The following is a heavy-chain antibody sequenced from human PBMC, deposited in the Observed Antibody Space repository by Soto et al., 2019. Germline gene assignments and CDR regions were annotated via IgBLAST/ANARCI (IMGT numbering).Heavy chain of an antibody. Sequence: QVQLQESGPGLVKPSQTLSLRCTVSGGSISSVNYYWNWIRQDPGKGLEWIGYIDYSGSTSYRPFLKRRITISIDTSKNDFSLNLRSVNAADTAVYYCARGYDSSGYFVPYYFDIWGQGSLLTVSS. D-gene: IGHD3-22*01. CDR3: ARGYDSSGYFVPYYFDI. J-gene: IGHJ4*02. CDR2: IDYSGST. V-gene: IGHV4-31*03. CDR1: GGSISSVNYY.